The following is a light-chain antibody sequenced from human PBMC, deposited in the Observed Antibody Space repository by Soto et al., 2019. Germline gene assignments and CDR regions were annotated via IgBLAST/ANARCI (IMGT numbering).Light chain of an antibody. CDR1: QSVSSY. Sequence: EIVLTQSPATLSLSPGERATLSCRASQSVSSYLAWYQQKPGQAPRLLIYDASNRATGIPARFSGSGSGTDFTLTIRSLEPEYFAVYYCQQRSNWPALTFGGGTKVEIK. V-gene: IGKV3-11*01. CDR3: QQRSNWPALT. J-gene: IGKJ4*01. CDR2: DAS.